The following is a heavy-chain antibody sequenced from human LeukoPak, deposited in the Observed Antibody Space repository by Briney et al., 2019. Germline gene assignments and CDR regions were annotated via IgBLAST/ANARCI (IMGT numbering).Heavy chain of an antibody. CDR3: ARHRSGWLQSSFDY. D-gene: IGHD5-24*01. CDR1: GGSIRGYY. J-gene: IGHJ4*02. CDR2: IYSSGST. V-gene: IGHV4-59*08. Sequence: SETLSLTCNVSGGSIRGYYWSWIRQPPGKGLEWIGYIYSSGSTNYNPSLKSRVTMSVDTSKNQFSLRPSSVTAADTAVYYCARHRSGWLQSSFDYWGQGTLVTVSS.